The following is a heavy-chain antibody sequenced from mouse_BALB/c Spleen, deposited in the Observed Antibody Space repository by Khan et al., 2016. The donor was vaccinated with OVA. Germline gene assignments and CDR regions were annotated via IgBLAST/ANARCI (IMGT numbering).Heavy chain of an antibody. CDR2: INYSGST. V-gene: IGHV3-2*02. D-gene: IGHD2-3*01. Sequence: EVELVESGPGLVKPSQSLSLTCTVTGYSITSDYAWNWIRQFPGNKLEWMGYINYSGSTNYNPALKSRISITRDTSKNQFFLQLNSVTTADTATYYCAIDGSQCNNAMDYWGQGTSVTVSS. CDR1: GYSITSDYA. J-gene: IGHJ4*01. CDR3: AIDGSQCNNAMDY.